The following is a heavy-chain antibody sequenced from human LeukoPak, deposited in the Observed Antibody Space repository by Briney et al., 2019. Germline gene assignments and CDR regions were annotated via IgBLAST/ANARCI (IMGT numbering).Heavy chain of an antibody. D-gene: IGHD2-2*02. CDR2: IWYDGSNK. CDR3: AKDRVIVVVPAAIRYLDY. CDR1: GFTFSSYG. Sequence: GGSLRLSCAASGFTFSSYGMHRVRQAPGKGLEWVAVIWYDGSNKYYADSVKGRFTISRDNSKNTLYLQMNSLRAEDTAVYYCAKDRVIVVVPAAIRYLDYWGQGTLVTVSS. J-gene: IGHJ4*02. V-gene: IGHV3-33*06.